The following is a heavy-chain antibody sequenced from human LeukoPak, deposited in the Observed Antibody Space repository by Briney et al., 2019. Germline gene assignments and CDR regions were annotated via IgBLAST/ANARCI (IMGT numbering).Heavy chain of an antibody. CDR1: GYNFAIYW. CDR3: ARSYFDSSGYYYAGY. Sequence: GESLKISCKGSGYNFAIYWIAWVRQMPGKGLEWMGIIYPGDSDTRYSPSFQGQVTISVDKSITTAYLQWSSLKASDTAMYYCARSYFDSSGYYYAGYWGQGTLVTVSS. D-gene: IGHD3-22*01. J-gene: IGHJ4*02. V-gene: IGHV5-51*01. CDR2: IYPGDSDT.